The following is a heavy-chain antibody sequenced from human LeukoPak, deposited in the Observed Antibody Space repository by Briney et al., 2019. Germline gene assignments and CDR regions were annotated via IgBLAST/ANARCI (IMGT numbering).Heavy chain of an antibody. D-gene: IGHD2-2*01. CDR1: GFTFSSYW. J-gene: IGHJ5*02. Sequence: GGSLRLSCAASGFTFSSYWMSWVRQAPGKGLEWVANIKQDGSEKYYVDSVEGRFTISRDNAKNSLYLQMNSLRAEDTAVYYCARDDCSSISCYHNWFNPWGQGTLVTVSS. CDR2: IKQDGSEK. CDR3: ARDDCSSISCYHNWFNP. V-gene: IGHV3-7*01.